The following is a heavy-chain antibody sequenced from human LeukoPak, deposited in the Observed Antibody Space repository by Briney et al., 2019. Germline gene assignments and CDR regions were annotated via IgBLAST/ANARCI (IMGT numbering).Heavy chain of an antibody. CDR2: IRYDGSNK. Sequence: GGSLRLSCAASGFTFSSYEMNWVRQAPGKGLEWVAFIRYDGSNKYYADSVKGRFTISRDNSKNTLYLQMNSLRAEDTAVYYCAKDRQQWLGDFDYWGQGTLVTVSS. CDR3: AKDRQQWLGDFDY. CDR1: GFTFSSYE. V-gene: IGHV3-30*02. D-gene: IGHD6-19*01. J-gene: IGHJ4*02.